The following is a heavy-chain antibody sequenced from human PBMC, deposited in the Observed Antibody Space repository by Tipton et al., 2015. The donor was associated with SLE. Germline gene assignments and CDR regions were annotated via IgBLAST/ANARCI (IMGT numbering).Heavy chain of an antibody. CDR1: GFTFSDSY. CDR2: ITTSGHTI. V-gene: IGHV3-11*04. CDR3: AREGLSSDAFDI. Sequence: SLRLSCVGSGFTFSDSYMCWIRKAPGKGLEWISYITTSGHTIYYADSVQGRFTISRDNSKNTLYLQMNSLRAEDTAVYYCAREGLSSDAFDIWGQGTMVTVSS. J-gene: IGHJ3*02.